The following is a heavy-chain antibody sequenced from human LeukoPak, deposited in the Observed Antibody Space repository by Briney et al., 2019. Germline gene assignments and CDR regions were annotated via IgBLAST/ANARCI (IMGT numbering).Heavy chain of an antibody. CDR3: ARGDLSSSWYSEPYKFDY. Sequence: ASVKVSCKASGYTFTSYYMHWVRQAPGQGLEWMGWINTNTGNPTYAQGFTGRFVFSLDTSVSTAYLQISSLKAEDTAVYFCARGDLSSSWYSEPYKFDYWGQGTLVTVSS. CDR1: GYTFTSYY. V-gene: IGHV7-4-1*02. J-gene: IGHJ4*02. D-gene: IGHD6-13*01. CDR2: INTNTGNP.